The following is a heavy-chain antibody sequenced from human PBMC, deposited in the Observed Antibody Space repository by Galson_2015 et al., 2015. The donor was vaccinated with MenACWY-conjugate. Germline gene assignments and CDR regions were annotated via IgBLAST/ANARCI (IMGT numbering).Heavy chain of an antibody. J-gene: IGHJ4*02. CDR1: GFTFITYA. CDR2: ISGSGSST. D-gene: IGHD2-15*01. Sequence: SLRLYCAASGFTFITYAMSWVRQAPGKGLEWVSSISGSGSSTYYADSVKGRFTISRDNSKNTVYLQMDSLRADDTAVYYCDARFCSGGSCYVNGEDYWGQGTLVTVSS. V-gene: IGHV3-23*01. CDR3: DARFCSGGSCYVNGEDY.